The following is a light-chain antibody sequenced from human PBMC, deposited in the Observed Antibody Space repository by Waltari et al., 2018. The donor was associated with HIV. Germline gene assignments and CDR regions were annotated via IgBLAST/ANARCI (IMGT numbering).Light chain of an antibody. V-gene: IGLV1-44*01. Sequence: QSVLTQLPSASGTPGQRVTISCSGSSSNIGSNIVTWYQQLPGTAPKLLIYSNNQRPSGVPDRFSGSKSGTSASLAISGLQSEDEADYYCAAWDDSLNGWVFGGGTKLTVL. CDR2: SNN. CDR3: AAWDDSLNGWV. CDR1: SSNIGSNI. J-gene: IGLJ3*02.